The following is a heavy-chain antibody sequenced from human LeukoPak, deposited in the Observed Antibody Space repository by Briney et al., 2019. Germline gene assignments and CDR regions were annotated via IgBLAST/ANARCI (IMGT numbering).Heavy chain of an antibody. CDR3: ARIVGGSAGFDY. V-gene: IGHV3-23*01. CDR2: LSRSGGST. Sequence: GGSLRLSCAASGFIFSNYGMTWVRQAPGKGLEWVSSLSRSGGSTNYADSVKGRFTISRDNSKNTLNVQMNSLRAEDTAVYYCARIVGGSAGFDYWGQGTLVSVSS. CDR1: GFIFSNYG. D-gene: IGHD1-26*01. J-gene: IGHJ4*02.